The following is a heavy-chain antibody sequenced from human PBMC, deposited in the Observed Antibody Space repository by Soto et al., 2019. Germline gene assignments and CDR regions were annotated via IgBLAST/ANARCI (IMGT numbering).Heavy chain of an antibody. Sequence: SVKVSCKASGGTFSSYAISWVRQAPGQGLEWMGGIIPIFGTANYAQKFQGRVTITADKSTSAAYMELSSLRSEDTAVYYCAREEGITMVRGVKYGMDVWGQGTTVTVSS. CDR3: AREEGITMVRGVKYGMDV. CDR2: IIPIFGTA. CDR1: GGTFSSYA. J-gene: IGHJ6*02. D-gene: IGHD3-10*01. V-gene: IGHV1-69*06.